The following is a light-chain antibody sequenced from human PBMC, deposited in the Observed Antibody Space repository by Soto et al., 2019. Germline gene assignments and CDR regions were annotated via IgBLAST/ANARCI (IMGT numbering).Light chain of an antibody. CDR2: GAS. Sequence: MGLTQSPGPLSFSPGYRTTLSCRASQSISRYLAWYQQKPGQGPRLLIYGASSRATGTPDRFSGSGSGTDFTLTINRLKPEDFALYYCQQYGSSPPTFGQGTKVDIK. CDR3: QQYGSSPPT. J-gene: IGKJ1*01. V-gene: IGKV3-20*01. CDR1: QSISRY.